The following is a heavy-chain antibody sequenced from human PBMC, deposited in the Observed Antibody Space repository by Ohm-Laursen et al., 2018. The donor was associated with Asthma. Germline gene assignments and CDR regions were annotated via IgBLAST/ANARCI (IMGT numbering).Heavy chain of an antibody. CDR1: GFTFSSYS. D-gene: IGHD2-8*02. Sequence: SLRLSCAASGFTFSSYSMNWVRQAPGKGLEWVGRIKSKTDGGTTDYAAPVKGRFTISRHDSKNTLYLQMNSLKTEDTAVYYCTTDCTGGVCPEGYWGQGTLVTVSS. V-gene: IGHV3-15*01. CDR3: TTDCTGGVCPEGY. J-gene: IGHJ4*02. CDR2: IKSKTDGGTT.